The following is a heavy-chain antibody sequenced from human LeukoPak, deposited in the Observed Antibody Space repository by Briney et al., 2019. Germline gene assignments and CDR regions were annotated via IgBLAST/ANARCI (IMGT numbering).Heavy chain of an antibody. CDR2: ISNDGGGT. Sequence: GGSLRLSCAACGFIFNNYGLIWVRQAPARGLEGVSAISNDGGGTNYADFVKGRFTISRDNSKNTLFLQMNSLRAEDTALYYCAKGSSGYFVDLWGQGTVVTVFS. CDR1: GFIFNNYG. J-gene: IGHJ5*02. CDR3: AKGSSGYFVDL. D-gene: IGHD3-22*01. V-gene: IGHV3-23*01.